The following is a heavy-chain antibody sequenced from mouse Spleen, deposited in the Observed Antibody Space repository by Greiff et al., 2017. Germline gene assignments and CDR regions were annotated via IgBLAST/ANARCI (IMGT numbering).Heavy chain of an antibody. Sequence: EVQRVESGGDLVKPGGSLKLSCAASGFTFSSYGMSWVRQTPDKRLEWVATISSGGSYTYYPDSVKGRFTISRDNAKNTLYLQMSSLKSEDTAMYYCARNDGSSWFAYWGQGTLVTVSA. CDR2: ISSGGSYT. D-gene: IGHD1-1*01. J-gene: IGHJ3*01. CDR3: ARNDGSSWFAY. CDR1: GFTFSSYG. V-gene: IGHV5-6*01.